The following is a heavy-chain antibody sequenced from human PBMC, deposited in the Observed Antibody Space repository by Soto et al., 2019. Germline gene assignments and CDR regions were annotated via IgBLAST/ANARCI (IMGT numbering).Heavy chain of an antibody. J-gene: IGHJ4*02. Sequence: PGGSLRLSCAASGFTFSYYGLHWVRHAPGKGLEWVAGISYDGSNRNYGDSVKGRFSISRDNPNNTLYLQMNSLRDEDTAVYYCAKGGRIPTSSVDYWGQGTLVTVSS. CDR2: ISYDGSNR. CDR1: GFTFSYYG. D-gene: IGHD2-2*01. CDR3: AKGGRIPTSSVDY. V-gene: IGHV3-30*18.